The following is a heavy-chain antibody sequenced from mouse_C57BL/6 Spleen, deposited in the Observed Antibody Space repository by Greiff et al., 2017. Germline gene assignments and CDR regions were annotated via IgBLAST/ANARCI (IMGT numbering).Heavy chain of an antibody. J-gene: IGHJ2*01. V-gene: IGHV1-55*01. D-gene: IGHD1-1*01. Sequence: QVQLQQPGAELVKPGASVKMSCKASGYTFTSYWITWVKQRPGQGLEWIGDIYPGSGSTNYNEKFKSKATLTVDTSSSTAYMQLSSLTSEDSAVYYCARECITTVAVDYWGQGTTLTVSS. CDR1: GYTFTSYW. CDR3: ARECITTVAVDY. CDR2: IYPGSGST.